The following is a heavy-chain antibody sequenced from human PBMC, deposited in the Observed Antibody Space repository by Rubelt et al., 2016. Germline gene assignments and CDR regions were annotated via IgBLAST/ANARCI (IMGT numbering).Heavy chain of an antibody. CDR3: ATFGGSYYSLWGFDY. V-gene: IGHV1-24*01. J-gene: IGHJ4*02. CDR1: GYTFTGYY. Sequence: QVQLVQSGAEVKKPGASVKVSCKASGYTFTGYYMHWARQAPGKGLEWMGGFDPEDGETIYARTVQGRGTLTEDTSTDTAYIELSSLRVEDTAVYYCATFGGSYYSLWGFDYWGQGTLVTVSS. CDR2: FDPEDGET. D-gene: IGHD1-26*01.